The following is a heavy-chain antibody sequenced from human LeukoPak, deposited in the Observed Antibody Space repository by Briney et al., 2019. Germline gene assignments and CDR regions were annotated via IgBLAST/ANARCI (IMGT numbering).Heavy chain of an antibody. D-gene: IGHD1-26*01. J-gene: IGHJ4*02. V-gene: IGHV3-48*03. Sequence: GGSLRLSCAASGFTFSSYEMNWVRPAPGKGLEGVSYISSSGSTIYYADSVKGRFTISRDNAKNSLYLQMNSLRAEDTAVYYCAREGWDYFDYWGQGTLVTVSS. CDR2: ISSSGSTI. CDR3: AREGWDYFDY. CDR1: GFTFSSYE.